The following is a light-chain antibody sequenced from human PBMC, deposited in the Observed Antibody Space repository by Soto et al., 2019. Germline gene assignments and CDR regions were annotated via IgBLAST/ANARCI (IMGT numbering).Light chain of an antibody. CDR3: WSYAGSYTWV. CDR1: SSDVGDYNY. CDR2: DVS. Sequence: QSALPQPRSVSGSPGQSVTISCTGTSSDVGDYNYVSWYQQYPGKAPKVVISDVSRRPSGVPERFSGSKSGNTASLTISGLQAEDEADYYCWSYAGSYTWVFGGGTKLTVL. V-gene: IGLV2-11*01. J-gene: IGLJ3*02.